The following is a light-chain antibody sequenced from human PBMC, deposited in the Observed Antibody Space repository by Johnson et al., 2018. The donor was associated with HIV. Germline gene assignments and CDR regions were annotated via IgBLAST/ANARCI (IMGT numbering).Light chain of an antibody. Sequence: QSVLTQPPSVSAAPGQKVTISCSGSSSNIGNNYVSWYQQLPGTAPKLLIYENNKRPSGIPDRFSGSQSGTSATLDITGLQTGDEADYYCGTWDSSLSAVPFGTGTKVTVL. CDR1: SSNIGNNY. CDR2: ENN. J-gene: IGLJ1*01. V-gene: IGLV1-51*02. CDR3: GTWDSSLSAVP.